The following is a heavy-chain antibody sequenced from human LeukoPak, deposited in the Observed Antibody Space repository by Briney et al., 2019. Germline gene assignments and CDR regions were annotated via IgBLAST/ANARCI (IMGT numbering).Heavy chain of an antibody. J-gene: IGHJ4*02. D-gene: IGHD3-3*01. Sequence: KTSETLSLTCTVSGGSISSYYWSWIRQPAGKGLEWIGRIYTSGSTNYNPSLKSRVTMSVDTSKNQFSLKLSSVTAADTAVYYCASRSSIWSGYQDTLYYFDSWGQGTLVTVSS. CDR3: ASRSSIWSGYQDTLYYFDS. CDR1: GGSISSYY. V-gene: IGHV4-4*07. CDR2: IYTSGST.